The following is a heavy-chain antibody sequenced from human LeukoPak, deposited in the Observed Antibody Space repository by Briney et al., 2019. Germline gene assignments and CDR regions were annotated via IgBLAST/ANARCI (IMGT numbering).Heavy chain of an antibody. Sequence: SEALSLTCTVSGGSISSYYWSWIRQPPGKGLEWIGYIYYSGSTNYNPSLKSRVTISVDTSKNQFSLKLSSVTAADTAVYYCARILTGYGSSYYYYGMDVWGQGTTVTVSS. J-gene: IGHJ6*02. CDR1: GGSISSYY. D-gene: IGHD3-9*01. CDR2: IYYSGST. V-gene: IGHV4-59*08. CDR3: ARILTGYGSSYYYYGMDV.